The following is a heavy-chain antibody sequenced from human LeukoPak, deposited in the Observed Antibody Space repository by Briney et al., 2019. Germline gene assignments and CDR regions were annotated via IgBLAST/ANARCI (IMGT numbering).Heavy chain of an antibody. V-gene: IGHV4-4*07. D-gene: IGHD3-22*01. Sequence: SETLSLTCTVSGGSINNYYWSWIRQSTGKGLEWIGRIYSSGTTNYNPSLKSRVTMSVDTSKNQFSLKLSSVTAADTAVYYCARDGYHFDSSGFYSLDYWGQGTLVTVSS. CDR2: IYSSGTT. J-gene: IGHJ4*02. CDR1: GGSINNYY. CDR3: ARDGYHFDSSGFYSLDY.